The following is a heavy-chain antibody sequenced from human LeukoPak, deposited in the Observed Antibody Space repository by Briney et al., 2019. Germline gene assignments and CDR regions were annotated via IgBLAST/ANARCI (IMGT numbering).Heavy chain of an antibody. CDR3: AREASTYPNWFDP. V-gene: IGHV4-59*01. Sequence: PSETLSLTCTVSGGSISSYYWSWIRQPPGKGLEWIGDIYYSGSTNYNPSLMSRITISVDPSKNQVSLRLSSVSAADTAVYYCAREASTYPNWFDPWGQGTLVTVSS. CDR2: IYYSGST. J-gene: IGHJ5*02. CDR1: GGSISSYY.